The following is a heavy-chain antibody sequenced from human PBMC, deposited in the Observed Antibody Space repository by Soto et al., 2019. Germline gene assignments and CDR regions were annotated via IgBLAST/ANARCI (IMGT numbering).Heavy chain of an antibody. CDR1: GYSISSSNR. V-gene: IGHV4-28*03. CDR2: IYYSGTT. Sequence: SETLSLTCAVSGYSISSSNRWGWIRQPPGKGLEWIGYIYYSGTTYYNPSLKSRVTMSVDTSKNQFSLKLTSVTAADTAVYYCARESNAHFDYWGQGTMVTVSS. CDR3: ARESNAHFDY. D-gene: IGHD7-27*01. J-gene: IGHJ4*02.